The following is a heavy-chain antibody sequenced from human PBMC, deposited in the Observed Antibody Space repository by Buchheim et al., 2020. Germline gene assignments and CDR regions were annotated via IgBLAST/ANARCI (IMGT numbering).Heavy chain of an antibody. CDR3: ARTNAEYCGGDCYYY. V-gene: IGHV3-53*02. J-gene: IGHJ4*02. CDR1: GFTVSSNY. CDR2: IYSGGST. Sequence: EVQLVETGGGLIQPGGSLRLSCAASGFTVSSNYMIWARQAPGRGLEWVSVIYSGGSTFYADSVKGRFTISRDSSKNTLYLQMNSLRAEDTAVYYCARTNAEYCGGDCYYYWGQGTL. D-gene: IGHD2-21*02.